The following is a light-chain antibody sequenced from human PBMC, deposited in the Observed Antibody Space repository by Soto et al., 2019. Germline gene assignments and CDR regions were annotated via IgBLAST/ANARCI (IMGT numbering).Light chain of an antibody. Sequence: QSVLTQPPSASGTPGQRVTFSCSGSGSNIGSNAVNWYQQLPGTAPKLLIYRSHQRPSGVPDRFSGSKSGTSASLAISGLQAEDEADYYCAAWDDSLSSVVFGGGTKVTVL. V-gene: IGLV1-44*01. CDR3: AAWDDSLSSVV. CDR2: RSH. J-gene: IGLJ2*01. CDR1: GSNIGSNA.